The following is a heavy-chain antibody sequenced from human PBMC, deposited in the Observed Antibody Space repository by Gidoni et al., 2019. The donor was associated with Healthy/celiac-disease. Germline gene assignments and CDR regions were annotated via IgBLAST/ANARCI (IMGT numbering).Heavy chain of an antibody. CDR3: AKGAIAVAVLGLFDP. V-gene: IGHV3-30*18. J-gene: IGHJ5*02. Sequence: SSYGMHWVRQAPGKWLEWVAVISYDGSNKYYADSVKGRFTISRDNSKNTRYLQMTSLRAEDTAVYYCAKGAIAVAVLGLFDPWGQGTLVTVSS. CDR2: ISYDGSNK. CDR1: SSYG. D-gene: IGHD6-19*01.